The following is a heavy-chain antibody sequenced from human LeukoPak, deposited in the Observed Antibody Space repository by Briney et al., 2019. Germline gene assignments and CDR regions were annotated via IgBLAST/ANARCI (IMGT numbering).Heavy chain of an antibody. V-gene: IGHV2-5*01. J-gene: IGHJ4*02. Sequence: SGPTLVKPTQTLTLTCSFSGFSLSTRGVGVGWIRQPPGKALEWLALIYSNDKKHYKSSLKTRLTITKDTSKNQVVLTMNNMDPVDTATYFCAHTGERPGEDFDYWGQGTLVTVSS. CDR1: GFSLSTRGVG. CDR2: IYSNDKK. D-gene: IGHD1-1*01. CDR3: AHTGERPGEDFDY.